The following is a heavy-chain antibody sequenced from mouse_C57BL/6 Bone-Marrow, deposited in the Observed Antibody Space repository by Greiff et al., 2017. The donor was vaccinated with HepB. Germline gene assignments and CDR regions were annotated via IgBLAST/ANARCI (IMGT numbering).Heavy chain of an antibody. CDR3: ARLGVSSYFDY. CDR2: ISSDSTTV. Sequence: EVQVVESGGGLVQPGGSRKLSCSPSGFTFSSFGMHWVRQVPEKGLEWVAYISSDSTTVYYAVTVKGRFIISRDNPKNTLFLQMTSLRSEDSAVYYCARLGVSSYFDYWGQGTTLTVSS. V-gene: IGHV5-17*02. CDR1: GFTFSSFG. J-gene: IGHJ2*01.